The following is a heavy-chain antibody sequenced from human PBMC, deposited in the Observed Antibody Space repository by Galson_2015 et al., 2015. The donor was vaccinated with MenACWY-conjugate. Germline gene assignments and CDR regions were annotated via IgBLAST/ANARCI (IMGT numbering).Heavy chain of an antibody. J-gene: IGHJ3*01. CDR1: GFMFSDSW. CDR3: ARAKEQWLSKTFDL. Sequence: ALRLSCAASGFMFSDSWMGWVRQAPGQGLGWVANIKHDASGNYYVDAVKGRFVIARDNAKKSVFLQMDSLRVEDTGVYYCARAKEQWLSKTFDLWGQGTMVSVSS. D-gene: IGHD6-19*01. V-gene: IGHV3-7*01. CDR2: IKHDASGN.